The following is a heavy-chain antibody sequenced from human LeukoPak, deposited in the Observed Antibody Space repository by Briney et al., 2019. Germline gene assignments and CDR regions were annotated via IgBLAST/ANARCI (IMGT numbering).Heavy chain of an antibody. D-gene: IGHD6-13*01. J-gene: IGHJ4*02. Sequence: KPSETLSLTCTVSGYSINNGYYWAWIRQPPGKGLEWIGSIYHSGSTYYKPSLKSRVTISVDTSKNQFSLKLSSVTAADTAVYYCARAFYSSSWYHKEDFFDYWGQGTPVTVSP. CDR2: IYHSGST. CDR1: GYSINNGYY. CDR3: ARAFYSSSWYHKEDFFDY. V-gene: IGHV4-38-2*02.